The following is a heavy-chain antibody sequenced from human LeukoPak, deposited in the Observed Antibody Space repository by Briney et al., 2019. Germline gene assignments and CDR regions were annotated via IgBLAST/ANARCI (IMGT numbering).Heavy chain of an antibody. D-gene: IGHD5-12*01. V-gene: IGHV4-34*01. CDR1: GGSISSYY. CDR3: ARARGIVAYYYYGMDV. Sequence: SETLSLTCTVSGGSISSYYWSWIRQPPGKGLEWIGEINHSGSTNYNPSLKSRVTISVDTSKNQFSLKLSSVTAADTAVYYCARARGIVAYYYYGMDVWGQGTTVTVSS. J-gene: IGHJ6*02. CDR2: INHSGST.